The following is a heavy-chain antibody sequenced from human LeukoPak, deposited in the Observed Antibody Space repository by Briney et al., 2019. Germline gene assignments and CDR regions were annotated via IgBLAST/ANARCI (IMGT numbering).Heavy chain of an antibody. Sequence: SETLSLTCTVSGGSISSYYWSWIRQPPGKGLEWIGYIYYSGSTNYNPSLKSRVTISVDTSKNQFSLKLSSVTAADTAVYYCARVTPYYYDSSGYYDAFDIWGQGTMVTVSS. CDR1: GGSISSYY. J-gene: IGHJ3*02. V-gene: IGHV4-59*12. CDR2: IYYSGST. D-gene: IGHD3-22*01. CDR3: ARVTPYYYDSSGYYDAFDI.